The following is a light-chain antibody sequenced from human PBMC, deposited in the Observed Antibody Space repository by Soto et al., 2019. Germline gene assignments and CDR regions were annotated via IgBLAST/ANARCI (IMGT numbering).Light chain of an antibody. CDR1: SSNIGAGYD. V-gene: IGLV1-40*01. J-gene: IGLJ2*01. CDR3: QSFDSSLSGSV. CDR2: GNS. Sequence: QAVVTQPPSVSGAPGQRVNISCTGSSSNIGAGYDVHWYQQLPGTAPKLLIYGNSNRPSGVPDRFSGSKSGTSASLAITGLHAEDEADYYCQSFDSSLSGSVFGGGTKLTVL.